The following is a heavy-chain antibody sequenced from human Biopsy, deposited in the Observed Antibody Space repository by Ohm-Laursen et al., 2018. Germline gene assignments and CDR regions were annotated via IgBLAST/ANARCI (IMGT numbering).Heavy chain of an antibody. D-gene: IGHD2/OR15-2a*01. J-gene: IGHJ6*02. CDR3: SRATNSTGWPYYYFYGMDV. CDR1: GGAISSDY. Sequence: GTLSLTCSVSGGAISSDYWSWIRQTPGKGLEWIGYINYSGSTNYNPSLKSRVTISVDTAKNQFSLRLNSVTAADTAVYYCSRATNSTGWPYYYFYGMDVWGQGTTVTVS. V-gene: IGHV4-59*01. CDR2: INYSGST.